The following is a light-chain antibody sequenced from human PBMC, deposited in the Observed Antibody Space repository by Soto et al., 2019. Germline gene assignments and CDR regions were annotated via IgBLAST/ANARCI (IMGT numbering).Light chain of an antibody. CDR1: QSISTW. CDR3: QQYNRFSRT. J-gene: IGKJ2*01. Sequence: DIQMTQSPSTLSASVGDRVAITCRASQSISTWLAWYQQKSGKAPKLLIYKASTLESGVPSRFSGSGSGTEFTLTISSLQPDDFATYYFQQYNRFSRTFGQGTKLEIK. CDR2: KAS. V-gene: IGKV1-5*03.